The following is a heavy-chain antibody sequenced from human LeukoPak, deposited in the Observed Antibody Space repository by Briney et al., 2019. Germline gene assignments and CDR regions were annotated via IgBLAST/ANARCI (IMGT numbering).Heavy chain of an antibody. V-gene: IGHV1-69*13. CDR3: AREGRCSSTSCSFDY. CDR1: GGTFISYA. J-gene: IGHJ4*02. D-gene: IGHD2-2*01. CDR2: IIPIFGTA. Sequence: SVKVSCKASGGTFISYAISWVRQAPGQGLEWMGGIIPIFGTANYAQKFQGRVTITADESTSTAYMELSSLRSEDTAVYYCAREGRCSSTSCSFDYWGQGTLVTVPS.